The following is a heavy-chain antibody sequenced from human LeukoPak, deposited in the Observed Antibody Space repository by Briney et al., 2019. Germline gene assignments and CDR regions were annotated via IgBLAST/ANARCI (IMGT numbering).Heavy chain of an antibody. CDR3: AGASYGDLHLSFGY. Sequence: SETLSLTCAVYGGSFSGYYWSWIRQPPGKGLEWIGYIYYSGSTNYNPSLKSRVTISVDTSKNQFSLKLSSVTAADTAVYYCAGASYGDLHLSFGYWGQGTLVTVSS. D-gene: IGHD4-17*01. CDR2: IYYSGST. CDR1: GGSFSGYY. J-gene: IGHJ4*02. V-gene: IGHV4-59*08.